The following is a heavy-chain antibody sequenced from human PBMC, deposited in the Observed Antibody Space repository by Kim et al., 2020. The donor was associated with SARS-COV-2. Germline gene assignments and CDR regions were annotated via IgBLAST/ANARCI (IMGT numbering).Heavy chain of an antibody. D-gene: IGHD6-19*01. Sequence: SVKGRFTISRDNSKNTLYLQMNSLRAEDTAVYYCAKPKYSSGPEYGMDVWGQGTTVTVSS. V-gene: IGHV3-30*02. J-gene: IGHJ6*02. CDR3: AKPKYSSGPEYGMDV.